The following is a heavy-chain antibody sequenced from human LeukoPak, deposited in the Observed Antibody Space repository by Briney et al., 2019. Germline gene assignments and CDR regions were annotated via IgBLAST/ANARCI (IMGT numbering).Heavy chain of an antibody. CDR2: ISSSSSYI. V-gene: IGHV3-21*01. CDR1: GFTFSSYS. Sequence: GGSLRLSCAASGFTFSSYSMNWVRQAPGKGVEWVSSISSSSSYIYYADSVKGRFTISRDNAKNSLYLQMNSLRAEDTAVYYCARDWDVVVPAAVAFDYWGQGTLVTVSS. J-gene: IGHJ4*02. D-gene: IGHD2-2*01. CDR3: ARDWDVVVPAAVAFDY.